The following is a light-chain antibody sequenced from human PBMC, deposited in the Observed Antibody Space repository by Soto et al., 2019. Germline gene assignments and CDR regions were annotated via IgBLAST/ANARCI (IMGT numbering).Light chain of an antibody. CDR2: GAS. J-gene: IGKJ1*01. CDR1: QSLSSTY. V-gene: IGKV3-20*01. Sequence: EIVLTQSPGTLSLSPGERATLSCRASQSLSSTYLAWYQQKPGQAPSLLIYGASNRATGIPDRFSGSVSGTDFTLTINRLEPEDFAVYFCQQYGSSPRTCGQGTKVEIK. CDR3: QQYGSSPRT.